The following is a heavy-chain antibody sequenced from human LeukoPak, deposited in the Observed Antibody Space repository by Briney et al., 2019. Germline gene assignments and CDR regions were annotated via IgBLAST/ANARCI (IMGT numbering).Heavy chain of an antibody. J-gene: IGHJ4*02. V-gene: IGHV3-30*03. CDR1: GFTFSSYG. D-gene: IGHD3-16*01. CDR2: ISNDGSNK. CDR3: ATEILLGRRSDY. Sequence: GGSLRLSCAASGFTFSSYGMHWVRQAPGKGLEWVAVISNDGSNKYYGDSVKGRFTISRDNSKNTIFLQMHGLRTEDTAIYYCATEILLGRRSDYWGQGTVVLVSA.